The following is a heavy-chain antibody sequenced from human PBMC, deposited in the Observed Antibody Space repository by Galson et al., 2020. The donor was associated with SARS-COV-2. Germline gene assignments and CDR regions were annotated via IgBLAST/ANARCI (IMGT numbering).Heavy chain of an antibody. J-gene: IGHJ4*02. CDR2: IKQDGSEK. CDR1: GFTFSSYW. V-gene: IGHV3-7*01. D-gene: IGHD6-19*01. Sequence: GGSLRLSCAASGFTFSSYWMSWVRQAPGKGLEWVANIKQDGSEKYYVDSVKGRFTISRDNAKNSLYLQMNSLRAEDTAVYYCARDLGYSSGWPASFDYWGQGTLVTVSS. CDR3: ARDLGYSSGWPASFDY.